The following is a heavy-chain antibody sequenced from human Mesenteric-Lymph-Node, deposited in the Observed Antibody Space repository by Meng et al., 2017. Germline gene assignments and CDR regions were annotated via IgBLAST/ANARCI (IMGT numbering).Heavy chain of an antibody. CDR1: GASISGSHEC. J-gene: IGHJ4*02. V-gene: IGHV4-61*02. CDR2: IYTSVCT. CDR3: ARGPTVYDSSGDYSDY. Sequence: SETLSLTCIVAGASISGSHECWNWLRQPAGKGLEWIGRIYTSVCTKSNSSLKSRVTKSRDTSKKRFSLKMSSVTAADTAVYYCARGPTVYDSSGDYSDYWGQGTLVTVSS. D-gene: IGHD3-22*01.